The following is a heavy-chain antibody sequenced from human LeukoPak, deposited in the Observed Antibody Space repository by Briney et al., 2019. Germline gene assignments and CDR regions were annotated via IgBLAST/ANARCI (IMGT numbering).Heavy chain of an antibody. CDR2: IDPSDSHT. V-gene: IGHV5-10-1*01. CDR1: GSRFTSYW. J-gene: IGHJ4*02. Sequence: GESLRISCKGSGSRFTSYWITWVRQLPGKGLEWMGKIDPSDSHTNYSPSFQGHVTISADKSISTAYLQWSSLKASDTAMYYCARRDDYGDYWGQGTLVTVSS. CDR3: ARRDDYGDY.